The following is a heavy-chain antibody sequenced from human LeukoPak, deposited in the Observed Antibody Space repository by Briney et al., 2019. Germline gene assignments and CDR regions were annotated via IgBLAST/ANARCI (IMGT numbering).Heavy chain of an antibody. J-gene: IGHJ4*02. CDR3: ARTIGGLIRYILIYYFDY. V-gene: IGHV5-51*01. Sequence: GESLNISRNGSGYSLTSYWIIMAGQMPGKGLEWMGIIYPGDSDTRYSPSFQGQVTISADKSISTAYLQLSSLKASDAAMYYCARTIGGLIRYILIYYFDYWGQGTLVTVSS. CDR2: IYPGDSDT. D-gene: IGHD2-8*01. CDR1: GYSLTSYW.